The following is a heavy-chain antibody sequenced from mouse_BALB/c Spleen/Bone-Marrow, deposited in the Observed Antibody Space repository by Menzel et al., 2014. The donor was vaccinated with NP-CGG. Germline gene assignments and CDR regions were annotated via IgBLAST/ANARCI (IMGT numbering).Heavy chain of an antibody. CDR2: INPGSGGT. D-gene: IGHD1-2*01. CDR3: ARGGEYGFLDY. CDR1: GYAFTNYL. J-gene: IGHJ4*01. Sequence: QVQLQQSGAELVRPGTSVKVSCKASGYAFTNYLIVWVKQRPGQGLEWIGVINPGSGGTNYNEKFKGKATLTADKSSSTAYMQLSSLTADDSAVYFGARGGEYGFLDYWGQGTTVTVSS. V-gene: IGHV1-54*01.